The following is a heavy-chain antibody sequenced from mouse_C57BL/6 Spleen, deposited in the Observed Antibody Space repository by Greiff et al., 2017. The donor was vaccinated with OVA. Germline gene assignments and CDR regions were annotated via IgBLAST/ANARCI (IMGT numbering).Heavy chain of an antibody. CDR1: GYTFTSYW. V-gene: IGHV1-50*01. Sequence: QVQLQQPGAELVKPGASVKLSCKASGYTFTSYWIQWVKQRPGQGLEWIGEIDPSDSYTNYNQKFKGKATLTVDTSSSTAYMQLSSLTSEDSAVYYCARGVTTVFDYWGQGTTLTVSS. J-gene: IGHJ2*01. CDR2: IDPSDSYT. CDR3: ARGVTTVFDY. D-gene: IGHD2-2*01.